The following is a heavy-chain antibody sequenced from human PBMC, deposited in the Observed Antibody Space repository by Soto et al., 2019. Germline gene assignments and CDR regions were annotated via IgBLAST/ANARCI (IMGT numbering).Heavy chain of an antibody. V-gene: IGHV3-66*04. Sequence: EVQLVESGGGLVQPGGSLRLSCAASGFTVSSSYMGWVRQAPGKGLEWVSSIYSGGNTYYADPVRGRFTISTDNSKDTLYLQMNSLRVDDTAMYYCARHVGFYWYFDLWGRGTLVTVSS. CDR2: IYSGGNT. CDR3: ARHVGFYWYFDL. J-gene: IGHJ2*01. D-gene: IGHD1-26*01. CDR1: GFTVSSSY.